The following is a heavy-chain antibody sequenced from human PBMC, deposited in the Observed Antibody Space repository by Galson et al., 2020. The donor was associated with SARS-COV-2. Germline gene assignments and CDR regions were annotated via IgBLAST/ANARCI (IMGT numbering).Heavy chain of an antibody. CDR2: IYWDDDK. V-gene: IGHV2-5*02. CDR3: AHRPVKTIAATSWFDP. Sequence: SGPTLVKPTQTLTLTCTFSGFSPSTSGVGVGWIRQPPGKALEWLAPIYWDDDKRYSPSLKSRLTITKDTSKNQVVLTVTNMDPVDTATYYCAHRPVKTIAATSWFDPWGQGTLVTVSS. J-gene: IGHJ5*02. CDR1: GFSPSTSGVG. D-gene: IGHD6-13*01.